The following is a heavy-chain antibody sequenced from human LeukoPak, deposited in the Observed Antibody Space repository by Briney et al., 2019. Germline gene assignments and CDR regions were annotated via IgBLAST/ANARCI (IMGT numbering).Heavy chain of an antibody. V-gene: IGHV3-23*01. CDR3: AKERSSWYYFDY. Sequence: GGSLRLSCAASGFTFSSYAMSWVRQAPEKGLEWVSGIGGSGGSTYYADSVKGRFTISRDNSKNTLHLQMNSLRAEDTAVYYCAKERSSWYYFDYWGQGTLVTVSS. D-gene: IGHD6-13*01. J-gene: IGHJ4*02. CDR1: GFTFSSYA. CDR2: IGGSGGST.